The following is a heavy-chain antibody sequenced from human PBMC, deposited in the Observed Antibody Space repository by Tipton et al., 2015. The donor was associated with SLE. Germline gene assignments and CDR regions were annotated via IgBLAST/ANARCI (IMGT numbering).Heavy chain of an antibody. CDR1: GYTFTSYY. CDR3: ARGVQLWLRGLEYYYDSSGPGDY. Sequence: QVQLVQSGAEVKKPGASVKVSCKASGYTFTSYYMHWVRQAPGQGLEWMGIINPSGGSTSYAQKFQGRVTMTRDTSTSTVYMELSSLRSEDTAVYYCARGVQLWLRGLEYYYDSSGPGDYWGQGTLVTVSS. D-gene: IGHD3-22*01. J-gene: IGHJ4*02. CDR2: INPSGGST. V-gene: IGHV1-46*01.